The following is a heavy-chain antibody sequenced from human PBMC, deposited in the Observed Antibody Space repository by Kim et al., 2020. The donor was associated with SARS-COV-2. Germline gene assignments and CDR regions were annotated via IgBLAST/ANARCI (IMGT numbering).Heavy chain of an antibody. CDR2: IYPGDSDS. J-gene: IGHJ4*02. Sequence: GESLKISCKGSGYSFTSYWVAWVRQMPGKGLEWTGIIYPGDSDSRYSPSFQGQVTISDDKSISTAYLQWSSLKASDTAMYYCAKRGVVSYYFDNWGQGTLVTVSS. V-gene: IGHV5-51*01. CDR3: AKRGVVSYYFDN. D-gene: IGHD2-15*01. CDR1: GYSFTSYW.